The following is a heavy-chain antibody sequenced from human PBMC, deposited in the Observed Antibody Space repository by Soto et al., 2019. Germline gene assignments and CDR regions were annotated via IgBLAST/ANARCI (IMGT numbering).Heavy chain of an antibody. CDR2: IYYIGST. V-gene: IGHV4-39*01. CDR1: GGSISSSNYY. D-gene: IGHD2-15*01. CDR3: ARLQYCSGGSCKNWFDP. J-gene: IGHJ5*02. Sequence: PSETLSLTCTVSGGSISSSNYYWGCTRQPPGKGLEWIGSIYYIGSTYYNPSLKSRVTISVDTSKNQFSLKLSSVTAADTAMYYCARLQYCSGGSCKNWFDPWGQGTQVTVSS.